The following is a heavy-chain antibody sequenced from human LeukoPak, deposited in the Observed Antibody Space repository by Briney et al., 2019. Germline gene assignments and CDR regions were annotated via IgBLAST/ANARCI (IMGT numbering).Heavy chain of an antibody. CDR2: INPSGGST. CDR3: ARRYCSSTRCYGNYYYGMDV. Sequence: GASVKVSCKASGYTFTSYYMHWVRQAPGQGLGWMGIINPSGGSTSYAQEFPGRVTTTRDTSTGTVYMALSSLRSEDTAVYSCARRYCSSTRCYGNYYYGMDVWGQGTTVTVSS. V-gene: IGHV1-46*01. J-gene: IGHJ6*02. CDR1: GYTFTSYY. D-gene: IGHD2-2*01.